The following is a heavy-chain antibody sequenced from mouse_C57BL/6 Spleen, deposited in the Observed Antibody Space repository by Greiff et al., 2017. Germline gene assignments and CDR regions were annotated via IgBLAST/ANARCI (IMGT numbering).Heavy chain of an antibody. CDR2: IYPSDSET. J-gene: IGHJ2*01. V-gene: IGHV1-61*01. D-gene: IGHD1-1*02. Sequence: VQLQQSGAELVRPGSSVKLSCTASGYTFTSYWMDWVKQRPGHGLEWIGNIYPSDSETHYTQKFQDKATLTVDNSSSTAYLQLSSLTSEDSAFYYCARENGSYGGFDYWGQGTTLTVSA. CDR1: GYTFTSYW. CDR3: ARENGSYGGFDY.